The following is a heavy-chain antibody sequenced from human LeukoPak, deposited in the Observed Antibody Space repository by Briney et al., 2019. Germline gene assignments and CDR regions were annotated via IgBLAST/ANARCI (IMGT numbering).Heavy chain of an antibody. CDR1: GFTFTSSA. CDR2: ISAYNGNT. D-gene: IGHD3-22*01. J-gene: IGHJ4*02. Sequence: GASVKVSCKASGFTFTSSAMQWVRQAPGQGLEWMGWISAYNGNTNYAQKLQGRVTMTTDTSTSTAYMELRSLRSDDTAVYYCARADYYDSSVPKFDYWGQGTLVTVSS. V-gene: IGHV1-18*01. CDR3: ARADYYDSSVPKFDY.